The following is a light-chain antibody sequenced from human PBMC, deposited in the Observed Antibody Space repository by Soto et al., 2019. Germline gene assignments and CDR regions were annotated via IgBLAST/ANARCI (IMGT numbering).Light chain of an antibody. Sequence: IVLTQSPGTLSLSPGERATLSCRASQSVITYLAWYQQKPGQAPRLLIYGASSRATGIPDRFSGSGSGTDFTLTISRLEPEDVAVYYCQQYGSTPLTFGGGTKVDIK. J-gene: IGKJ4*01. CDR1: QSVITY. V-gene: IGKV3-20*01. CDR2: GAS. CDR3: QQYGSTPLT.